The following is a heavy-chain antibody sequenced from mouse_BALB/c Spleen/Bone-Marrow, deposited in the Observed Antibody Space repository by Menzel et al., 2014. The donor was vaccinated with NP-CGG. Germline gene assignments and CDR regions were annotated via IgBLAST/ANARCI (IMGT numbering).Heavy chain of an antibody. D-gene: IGHD1-1*01. Sequence: EVQLQQSGGGLVQPGGSRKLSCAASGFTFSDYGMAWVRQAPGKGPEWVAFISNLAYSIYYADTVTGRFTISRENARNTLYLEMSSLRSEDTAMYYCARDQVDYYGSSYGYFDVWGAGTTVTVSS. CDR2: ISNLAYSI. CDR1: GFTFSDYG. J-gene: IGHJ1*01. V-gene: IGHV5-15*02. CDR3: ARDQVDYYGSSYGYFDV.